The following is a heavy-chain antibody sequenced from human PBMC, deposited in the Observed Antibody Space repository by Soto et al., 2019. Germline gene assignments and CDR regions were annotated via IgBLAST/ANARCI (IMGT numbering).Heavy chain of an antibody. Sequence: GGSLRLSCAASGFTFSSYWMSWVRQAPGKGLEWVANIKQDGSEKYYVDSVKGRFTISRDNAKNSLYLQMNSLRAEDTAVYYCAKGPLYRYGGSMGRNFDYWGQGTLVTVSS. CDR3: AKGPLYRYGGSMGRNFDY. J-gene: IGHJ4*02. V-gene: IGHV3-7*03. CDR2: IKQDGSEK. D-gene: IGHD3-16*02. CDR1: GFTFSSYW.